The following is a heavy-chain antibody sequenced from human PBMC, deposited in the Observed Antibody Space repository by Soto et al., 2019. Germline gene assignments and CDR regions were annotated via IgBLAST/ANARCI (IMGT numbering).Heavy chain of an antibody. V-gene: IGHV4-30-4*01. CDR3: ARGLPPYYDFWSGYYGWFDP. Sequence: PSETLSLTCTVSGGSISSGDYYWSWIRQPPGKGLEWIGYIYYSGSTYYNPSLKSRVTISVDTSKNQFSLKLSSVTAADTAVYYCARGLPPYYDFWSGYYGWFDPWGQGTLVTVPS. D-gene: IGHD3-3*01. J-gene: IGHJ5*02. CDR2: IYYSGST. CDR1: GGSISSGDYY.